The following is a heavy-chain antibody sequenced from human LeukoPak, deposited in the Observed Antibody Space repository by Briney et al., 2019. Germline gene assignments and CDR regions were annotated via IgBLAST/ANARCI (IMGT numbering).Heavy chain of an antibody. V-gene: IGHV3-23*01. CDR1: GFTFNNYA. Sequence: GGSLRLSCAASGFTFNNYAMNWVRQAPGEGLQWVSGIGAGGTYTYYADSVKGRFTISRDNSRNTVYLQMNSLRVEDTAIYYCARDGDSGSYYVNWGQGTLVTVPS. D-gene: IGHD1-26*01. J-gene: IGHJ4*02. CDR2: IGAGGTYT. CDR3: ARDGDSGSYYVN.